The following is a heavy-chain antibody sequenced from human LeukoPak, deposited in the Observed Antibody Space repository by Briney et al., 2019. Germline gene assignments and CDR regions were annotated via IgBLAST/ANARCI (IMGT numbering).Heavy chain of an antibody. CDR2: ISSNGGST. V-gene: IGHV3-64D*06. Sequence: RGSLRLSCSASGFTFSSYAMHWVRQAPGKGLEYVSAISSNGGSTYYADSVKGRFTISRDNSKNTLYLQMSSLRAEDTAVYYCVKGTLGYCSSTSCLVPQLGYWGQGTLVTVSS. CDR3: VKGTLGYCSSTSCLVPQLGY. J-gene: IGHJ4*02. CDR1: GFTFSSYA. D-gene: IGHD2-2*01.